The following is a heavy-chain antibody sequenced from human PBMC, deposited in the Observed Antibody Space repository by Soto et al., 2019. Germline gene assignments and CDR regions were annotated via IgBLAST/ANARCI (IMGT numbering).Heavy chain of an antibody. CDR3: ARDLGCTNGVCYRGWFDP. V-gene: IGHV4-59*01. Sequence: SETLSLTCTVSGGSISSYYWSWIRQPPGKGLEWIGYIYYSGSTNYNPSLKSRVTISVDTSKNQFSLKLSSVTAADTAVYYCARDLGCTNGVCYRGWFDPRGQGTLVTVSS. D-gene: IGHD2-8*01. J-gene: IGHJ5*02. CDR2: IYYSGST. CDR1: GGSISSYY.